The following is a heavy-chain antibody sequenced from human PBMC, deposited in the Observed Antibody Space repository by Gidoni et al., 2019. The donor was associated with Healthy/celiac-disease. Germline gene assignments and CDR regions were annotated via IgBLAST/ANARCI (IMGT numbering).Heavy chain of an antibody. J-gene: IGHJ5*02. D-gene: IGHD6-19*01. CDR3: ARVQQWLAYNWFDP. CDR2: IYSGGST. Sequence: EVQLVESGGGLVQPGGSLRLSCAASGFTVSSNYMSWVRQAPGKGLAWVSVIYSGGSTYYADSVKGRFTISRDNSKNTLYLQMNSLRAEDTAVYYCARVQQWLAYNWFDPWGQGTLVTVSS. CDR1: GFTVSSNY. V-gene: IGHV3-66*01.